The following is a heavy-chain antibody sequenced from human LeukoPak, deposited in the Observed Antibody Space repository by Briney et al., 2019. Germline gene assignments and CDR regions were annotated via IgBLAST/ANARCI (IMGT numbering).Heavy chain of an antibody. Sequence: GGSLRLSCAASGFTVSSNYMNWVRQAPGKGLEWVAKIKDDGSDKYYADSVKGRFTISRDNAKNSLYLQLNSLRAEDTALYYCARVGYYNGMDVWGQGTTVTVSS. CDR1: GFTVSSNY. CDR3: ARVGYYNGMDV. J-gene: IGHJ6*02. V-gene: IGHV3-7*05. CDR2: IKDDGSDK.